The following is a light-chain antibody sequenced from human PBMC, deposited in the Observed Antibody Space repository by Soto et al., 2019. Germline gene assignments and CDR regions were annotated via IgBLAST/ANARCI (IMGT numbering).Light chain of an antibody. Sequence: EIVLTQSPGTLSLPPGERATLSCRASQSITRNLAWYQQTPGQAPRLLIYGASTRATGIPARFSGSGSGTEFTLTIRSLQSEDFAVYYCQQYNNWPMWTFGQGTMGDIK. V-gene: IGKV3-15*01. CDR1: QSITRN. CDR3: QQYNNWPMWT. J-gene: IGKJ1*01. CDR2: GAS.